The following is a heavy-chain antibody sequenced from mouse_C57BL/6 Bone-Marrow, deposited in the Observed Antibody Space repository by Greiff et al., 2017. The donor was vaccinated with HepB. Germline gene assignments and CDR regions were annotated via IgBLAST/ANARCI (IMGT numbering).Heavy chain of an antibody. Sequence: QVQLQQSGPELVKPGASVKISCKASGYAFSSSWMNWVKQRPGKGLEWIGRIYPGDGDTNYNGKFKGKATLTADKSSSTAYMQLSSLTSEDSAVYFCARSDGNYGWFDYWGQGTTLTVSS. J-gene: IGHJ2*01. CDR2: IYPGDGDT. D-gene: IGHD2-1*01. V-gene: IGHV1-82*01. CDR1: GYAFSSSW. CDR3: ARSDGNYGWFDY.